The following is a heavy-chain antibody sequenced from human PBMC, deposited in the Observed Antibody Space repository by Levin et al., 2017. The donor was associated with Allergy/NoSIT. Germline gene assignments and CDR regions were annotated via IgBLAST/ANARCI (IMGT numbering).Heavy chain of an antibody. J-gene: IGHJ4*02. CDR2: ISGGGNDG. CDR1: GLNFNNYG. Sequence: PGGSPRLSCAVSGLNFNNYGMNWVRQAPGKGLEWVALISGGGNDGFYTDSVRGRFTISRDNSKNTLYLQMNSLRLDDTAVYYCAARVFDYWGQGTLVAVSS. V-gene: IGHV3-30*03. CDR3: AARVFDY.